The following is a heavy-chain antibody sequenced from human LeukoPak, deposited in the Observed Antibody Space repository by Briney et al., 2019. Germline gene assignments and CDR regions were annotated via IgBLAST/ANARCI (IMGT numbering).Heavy chain of an antibody. CDR3: ARVYDSTTHSHQSDY. CDR1: GYTFTNYG. V-gene: IGHV1-18*01. D-gene: IGHD2/OR15-2a*01. Sequence: ASVKVSFKASGYTFTNYGISWVRQAPGQGLEWMGWIGTYHGNTTCAQKLQGRVTMPTDTSTSTAFMELRSLRSDDTAVYYCARVYDSTTHSHQSDYWGQGTLVTVSS. CDR2: IGTYHGNT. J-gene: IGHJ4*02.